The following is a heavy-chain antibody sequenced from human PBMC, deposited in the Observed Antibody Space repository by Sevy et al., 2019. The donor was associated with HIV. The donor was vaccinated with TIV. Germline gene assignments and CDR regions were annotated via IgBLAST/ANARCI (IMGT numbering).Heavy chain of an antibody. Sequence: ASVKVSCKTSGYSFTAYYIHWARQAPGQGLEWMGWMSPNTGDTNVAQKFQGRVTMARDTSITTAYLELSSLRSDDTAIYYCARAVYGEAKDYWGQGTLVTVSS. CDR3: ARAVYGEAKDY. V-gene: IGHV1-2*02. CDR2: MSPNTGDT. D-gene: IGHD4-17*01. CDR1: GYSFTAYY. J-gene: IGHJ4*02.